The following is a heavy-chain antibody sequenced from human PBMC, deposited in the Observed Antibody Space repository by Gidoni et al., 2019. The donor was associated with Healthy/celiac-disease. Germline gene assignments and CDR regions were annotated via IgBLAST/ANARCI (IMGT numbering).Heavy chain of an antibody. V-gene: IGHV3-66*01. D-gene: IGHD3-16*01. J-gene: IGHJ4*02. CDR1: GFTGSSNY. CDR2: IYSGGST. Sequence: EVQLVSAAGGLVPPGGSLRSDCAASGFTGSSNYMSWVSQAAGKGLEWVAVIYSGGSTYYADSVKGRFTISRDNSKNTLYLQMNSLRAEDTAVYYCARSLRDNPYWCQVTLVTVAS. CDR3: ARSLRDNPY.